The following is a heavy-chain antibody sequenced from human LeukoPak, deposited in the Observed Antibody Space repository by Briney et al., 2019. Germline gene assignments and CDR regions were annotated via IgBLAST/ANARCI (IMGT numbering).Heavy chain of an antibody. Sequence: PSGGSLRLSCAASGFTFSSYAMSWVRQAPGKGLEWVSAISGSGGSTYYADSVKGRFTISRDNSKNTLYLQMNSLRAEDTAVYYCAKYRTSYSNFPNLLFDYWGQGTLVTVSS. V-gene: IGHV3-23*01. CDR1: GFTFSSYA. CDR2: ISGSGGST. J-gene: IGHJ4*02. CDR3: AKYRTSYSNFPNLLFDY. D-gene: IGHD4-11*01.